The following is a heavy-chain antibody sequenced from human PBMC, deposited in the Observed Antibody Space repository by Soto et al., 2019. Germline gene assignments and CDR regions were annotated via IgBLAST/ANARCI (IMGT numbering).Heavy chain of an antibody. D-gene: IGHD2-15*01. V-gene: IGHV4-39*01. CDR1: GGSISSSSYY. CDR2: IYYSGCT. J-gene: IGHJ4*02. CDR3: ARLSVVVVAATPDYFDY. Sequence: SETLSLTCTVSGGSISSSSYYWGWIRQPPGKGLEWIGSIYYSGCTYYNPSLKSRVTISVDTSKILFSLKLSSVTAADTSVYYCARLSVVVVAATPDYFDYWGQGTLVTVSS.